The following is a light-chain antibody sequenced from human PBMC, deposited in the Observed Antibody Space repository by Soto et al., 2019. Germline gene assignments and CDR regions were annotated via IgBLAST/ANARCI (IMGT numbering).Light chain of an antibody. CDR3: QQSYSTPDS. CDR2: KAS. CDR1: QTISSW. V-gene: IGKV1-5*03. J-gene: IGKJ5*01. Sequence: DIQMTQSPSTLSGSVGDRVTITCRASQTISSWLAWYQQKPGKAPKLLIYKASTLKSGVPSRFSGSGSGTDFTLTISSLQPEDFATYYCQQSYSTPDSFGQGTRLEI.